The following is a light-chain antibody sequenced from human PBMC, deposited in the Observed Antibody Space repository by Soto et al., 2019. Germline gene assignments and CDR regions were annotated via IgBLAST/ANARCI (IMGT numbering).Light chain of an antibody. J-gene: IGLJ3*02. V-gene: IGLV3-27*01. CDR1: VLAKKY. CDR3: YSAADNNFWV. CDR2: KDS. Sequence: SYELTQPSSVSVSPGQTARITCPGDVLAKKYARWFQQKPGQAPVLVIYKDSERPSGIPERFSGSSSGTTVTLTISGAQVEDEADYYCYSAADNNFWVFGGGTKVTVL.